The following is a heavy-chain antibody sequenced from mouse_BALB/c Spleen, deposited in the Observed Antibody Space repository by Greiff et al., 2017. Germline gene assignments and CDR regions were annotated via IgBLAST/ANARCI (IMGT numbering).Heavy chain of an antibody. D-gene: IGHD3-1*01. V-gene: IGHV5-17*02. CDR1: GFTFSSFG. CDR2: ISSGSSTI. Sequence: EVQLVESGGGLVQPGGSRKLSCAASGFTFSSFGMHWVRQAPEKGLEWVAYISSGSSTIYYADTVKGRFTISRDNPKNTLFLQMTSLRSEDTAMYYCARSGDGFCYWGQGTLVTVSA. J-gene: IGHJ3*01. CDR3: ARSGDGFCY.